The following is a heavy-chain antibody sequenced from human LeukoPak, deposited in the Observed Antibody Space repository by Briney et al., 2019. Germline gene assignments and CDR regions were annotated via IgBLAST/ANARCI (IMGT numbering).Heavy chain of an antibody. Sequence: ASVKVSCKASGGTFSSYAISWVRQAPGQGLEWMGGIIPIFGTANYAQKFQGRVTITADESTSTAYMELSSLRSEDTAVYYCARDVAVAGTDYYYYGTDVWGQGTTVTVSS. J-gene: IGHJ6*02. CDR2: IIPIFGTA. CDR3: ARDVAVAGTDYYYYGTDV. V-gene: IGHV1-69*13. CDR1: GGTFSSYA. D-gene: IGHD6-19*01.